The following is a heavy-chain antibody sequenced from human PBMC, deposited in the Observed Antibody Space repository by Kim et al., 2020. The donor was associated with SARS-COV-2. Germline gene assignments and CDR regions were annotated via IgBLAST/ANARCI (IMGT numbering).Heavy chain of an antibody. J-gene: IGHJ3*01. CDR2: IRTTGRQT. CDR3: AKEGGDYGGGSFNL. D-gene: IGHD4-17*01. Sequence: GGSLRLSCAASGFTFTGYPMTWVRQAPAKGLEWVSTIRTTGRQTYYADSVKGRFTISTDDSKNTLYLQLNSLRADDTAVYYCAKEGGDYGGGSFNLWGQG. V-gene: IGHV3-23*01. CDR1: GFTFTGYP.